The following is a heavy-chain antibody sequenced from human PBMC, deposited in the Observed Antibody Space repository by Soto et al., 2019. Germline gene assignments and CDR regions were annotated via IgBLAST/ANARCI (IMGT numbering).Heavy chain of an antibody. D-gene: IGHD3-22*01. CDR1: GGSLNSALYY. V-gene: IGHV4-61*01. CDR2: IYYSGST. Sequence: XASLSLTCTVCGGSLNSALYYWTWIRQPPGKGLEWIGYIYYSGSTNYNPALKSRVTVSVDMSKNQFSLRLSSVTAADTAVYLCARHDRSYDSGGYDFCGQGAPVTV. J-gene: IGHJ4*02. CDR3: ARHDRSYDSGGYDF.